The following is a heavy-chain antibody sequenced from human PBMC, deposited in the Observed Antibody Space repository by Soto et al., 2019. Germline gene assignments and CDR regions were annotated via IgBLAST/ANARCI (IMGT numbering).Heavy chain of an antibody. CDR1: GYSISSGYY. CDR2: IYYSGST. Sequence: PSETLSLTCAVSGYSISSGYYWGWIRQPPGKGLEWIGSIYYSGSTYYNPSLKSRVTISVDTSKNQFSLKLSSVTAADTAVYYCARWPGVVNDYYYGMDVWGQGTTVTVSS. J-gene: IGHJ6*02. CDR3: ARWPGVVNDYYYGMDV. D-gene: IGHD3-3*01. V-gene: IGHV4-38-2*01.